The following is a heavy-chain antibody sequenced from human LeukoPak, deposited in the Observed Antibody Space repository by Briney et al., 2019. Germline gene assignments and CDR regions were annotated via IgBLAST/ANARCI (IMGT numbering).Heavy chain of an antibody. CDR3: ARHENPNAFDI. J-gene: IGHJ3*02. Sequence: GGSLRLSCAASGFIFTYYAMSWVRQAPGKGLEWVSAIGGSDGRTYCADSVKGRFTISRDNSKNTLYLQMNSLRVDDTAVYYCARHENPNAFDIWGQGTMVTVSS. V-gene: IGHV3-23*01. CDR1: GFIFTYYA. CDR2: IGGSDGRT.